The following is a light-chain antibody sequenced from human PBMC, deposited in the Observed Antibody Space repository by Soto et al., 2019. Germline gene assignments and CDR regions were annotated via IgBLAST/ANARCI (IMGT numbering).Light chain of an antibody. CDR1: SSDVGSYNL. J-gene: IGLJ1*01. Sequence: QSALTQPASVSGSPGQSITISCTGTSSDVGSYNLVSWYQQHPGKAPKLMIYEVSKRPSGVSNRFSGSKSGNTASLTISGLQAEDEADYYCCSYAGSSNPYVFGTGTKVT. CDR2: EVS. V-gene: IGLV2-23*02. CDR3: CSYAGSSNPYV.